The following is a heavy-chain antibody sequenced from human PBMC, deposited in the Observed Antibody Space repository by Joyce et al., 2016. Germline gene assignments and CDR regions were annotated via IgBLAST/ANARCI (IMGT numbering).Heavy chain of an antibody. V-gene: IGHV3-7*01. CDR2: IKQDGREK. D-gene: IGHD3-10*01. CDR3: ASQGEDY. Sequence: EVQLVESGGGLVQPGGSLRLSCAASGLTFSRFWMSWVRQAPGKGLEWVTNIKQDGREKYYVDSVKGRFTSSRDNAKKSLYLHMNSLRAEDTAVYYCASQGEDYWGQATLVTVSS. CDR1: GLTFSRFW. J-gene: IGHJ4*02.